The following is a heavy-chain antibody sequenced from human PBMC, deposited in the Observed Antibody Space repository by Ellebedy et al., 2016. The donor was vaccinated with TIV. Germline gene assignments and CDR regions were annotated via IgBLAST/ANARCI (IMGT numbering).Heavy chain of an antibody. CDR3: ARGVPAAIGH. Sequence: SVKVSXKASRGTFSSYAISWVRQAPGQGLEWMGGIIPIFGTANYAQKFQGRVTITADESTSTAYMELSSLRSEDTAVYYCARGVPAAIGHWGQGTLVTVSS. V-gene: IGHV1-69*13. D-gene: IGHD2-2*02. CDR1: RGTFSSYA. J-gene: IGHJ4*02. CDR2: IIPIFGTA.